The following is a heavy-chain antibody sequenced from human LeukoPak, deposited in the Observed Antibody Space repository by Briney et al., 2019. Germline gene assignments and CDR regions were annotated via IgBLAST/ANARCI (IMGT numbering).Heavy chain of an antibody. D-gene: IGHD2-2*01. J-gene: IGHJ4*02. Sequence: SGTLSLTCAVSGGSISSSNWWSWVRQPPGKGLEWIGEIYHSGSTNYNPSLKSRVTISVDKSKNQFSLKLSSVTAADTAVYHCARVGSTSSPWLDYWGQGTLVTVSS. CDR1: GGSISSSNW. CDR3: ARVGSTSSPWLDY. CDR2: IYHSGST. V-gene: IGHV4-4*02.